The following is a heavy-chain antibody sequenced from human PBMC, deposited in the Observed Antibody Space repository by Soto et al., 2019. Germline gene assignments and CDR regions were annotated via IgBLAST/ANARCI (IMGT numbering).Heavy chain of an antibody. CDR2: SRDKGSSYIT. D-gene: IGHD1-26*01. CDR3: AKSIEGGPMDV. J-gene: IGHJ6*02. Sequence: PGGSLRLSCADSVFTFSDHYMDWVRQAPGKGLEWVGRSRDKGSSYITEFAASVKGRFTITRDASKNSLHLQLNNLKASDTAIYYCAKSIEGGPMDVWGQGTTVTVSS. V-gene: IGHV3-72*01. CDR1: VFTFSDHY.